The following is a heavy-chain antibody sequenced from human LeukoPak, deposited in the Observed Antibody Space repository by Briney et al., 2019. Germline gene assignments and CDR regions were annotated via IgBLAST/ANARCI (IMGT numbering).Heavy chain of an antibody. D-gene: IGHD3-10*01. J-gene: IGHJ4*02. Sequence: GGSLRLSCAASGFTFRSFGMHWVRQAPGKGLEWVAVIWYDGSNKDYAESVKGRFTISRDNSKNTLYLQMDSLRADDTAVYYCARDFDYYGSETLKGFDYWGQGTLVTVSS. CDR1: GFTFRSFG. V-gene: IGHV3-33*01. CDR3: ARDFDYYGSETLKGFDY. CDR2: IWYDGSNK.